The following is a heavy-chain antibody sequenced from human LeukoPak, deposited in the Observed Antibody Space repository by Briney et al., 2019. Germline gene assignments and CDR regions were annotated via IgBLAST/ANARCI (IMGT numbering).Heavy chain of an antibody. V-gene: IGHV3-53*01. Sequence: GGSLRLSCAASGFTVSSNYMSWVRQAPGKGLEWVSVIYSGGSTYYADSVKGRFTISRDNSKNTLYLQMNSLRAEDTAVYYCARGGPTTLYGMDVWGQGTTVTVSS. D-gene: IGHD5-12*01. J-gene: IGHJ6*02. CDR1: GFTVSSNY. CDR2: IYSGGST. CDR3: ARGGPTTLYGMDV.